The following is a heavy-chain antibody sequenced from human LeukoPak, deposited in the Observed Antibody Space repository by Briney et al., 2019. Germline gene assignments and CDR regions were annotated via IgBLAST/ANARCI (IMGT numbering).Heavy chain of an antibody. CDR2: INHSGTN. CDR3: TRDSTIYGGDWFVAVY. CDR1: GGSFSDYY. Sequence: SETLSLTCGVYGGSFSDYYYSWIRQPPGKGLEWIGEINHSGTNKYNPSLKSRVTISIDTSKNQFSLKLGSVTAADTAVCYCTRDSTIYGGDWFVAVYWSQGTLVTVSS. D-gene: IGHD2-21*02. V-gene: IGHV4-34*01. J-gene: IGHJ4*02.